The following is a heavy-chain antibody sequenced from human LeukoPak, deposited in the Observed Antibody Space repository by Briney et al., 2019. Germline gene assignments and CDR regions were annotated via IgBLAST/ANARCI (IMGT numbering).Heavy chain of an antibody. D-gene: IGHD3-22*01. V-gene: IGHV3-23*01. Sequence: PGGSLRLSCIASGFTFSSSAMSWVRQAPGKGLEWVSATSGNGAGTYYADSVKGRFTISRDNYNNMLYLQMNSLRAEDTALYYCVEGGGVGYMGGDLWGQGTLVTVSS. CDR1: GFTFSSSA. J-gene: IGHJ4*02. CDR3: VEGGGVGYMGGDL. CDR2: TSGNGAGT.